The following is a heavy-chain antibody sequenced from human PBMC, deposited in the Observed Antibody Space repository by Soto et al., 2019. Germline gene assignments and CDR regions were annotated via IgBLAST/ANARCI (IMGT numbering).Heavy chain of an antibody. CDR2: ISYDGSNK. CDR3: ATDASIKIFGVVDPGYYYYGMDV. D-gene: IGHD3-3*01. CDR1: GFTFSSYG. J-gene: IGHJ6*02. V-gene: IGHV3-30*03. Sequence: GESLRLSCGASGFTFSSYGMHWVRQAPGKGVEWVAVISYDGSNKYYADSVKGRFTISRDNSKNTLYLQMNSLRAEDTAVYYCATDASIKIFGVVDPGYYYYGMDVWGQGTTVTVSS.